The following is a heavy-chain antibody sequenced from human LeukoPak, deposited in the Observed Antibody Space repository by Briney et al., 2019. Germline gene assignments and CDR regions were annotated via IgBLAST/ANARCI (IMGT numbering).Heavy chain of an antibody. CDR3: ASEDYDFWSGRQRYYFDY. D-gene: IGHD3-3*01. V-gene: IGHV4-4*07. J-gene: IGHJ4*02. CDR1: GGSISSYY. Sequence: SETLSLTCTVPGGSISSYYWSWIRQPAGKGLEWIGRIYTSGSTNYNPSLKSRVTMSVDTSKNQFSLKLSSVTAADTAVYYCASEDYDFWSGRQRYYFDYWGQGTLVTVSS. CDR2: IYTSGST.